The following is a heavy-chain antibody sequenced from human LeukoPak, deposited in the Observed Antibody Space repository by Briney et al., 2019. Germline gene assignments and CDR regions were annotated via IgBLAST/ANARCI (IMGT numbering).Heavy chain of an antibody. V-gene: IGHV1-69*06. J-gene: IGHJ4*02. CDR3: ARAGHNADDAMLHLRD. Sequence: SVKVSCKASGGTFNIYAITWVRQAPGQGLEWMGGIIPPFGTAKYAQKVQGRVSITADKSTSTAYMELSSLRSEDTAVYYCARAGHNADDAMLHLRDWGQGTLVTVSS. CDR2: IIPPFGTA. D-gene: IGHD2-15*01. CDR1: GGTFNIYA.